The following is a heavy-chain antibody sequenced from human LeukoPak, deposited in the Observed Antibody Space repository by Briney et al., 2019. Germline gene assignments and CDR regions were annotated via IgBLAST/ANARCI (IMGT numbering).Heavy chain of an antibody. CDR2: IIPIFGTA. V-gene: IGHV1-69*06. J-gene: IGHJ6*03. CDR3: ARVPTLPIYSYAEIHYYYYYMDV. D-gene: IGHD5-18*01. CDR1: GGTFSSYA. Sequence: SVKVSCKASGGTFSSYAISWVRQAPGQGLEWMGGIIPIFGTANYAQKFQGRVTITADKSTSTAYMELSSLRSEDTAVYYCARVPTLPIYSYAEIHYYYYYMDVWGKGTTVTVSS.